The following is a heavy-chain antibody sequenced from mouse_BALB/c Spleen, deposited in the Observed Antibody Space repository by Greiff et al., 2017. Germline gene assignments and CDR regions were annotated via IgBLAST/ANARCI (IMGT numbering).Heavy chain of an antibody. CDR1: GYTFTSYW. Sequence: QVQLQQSGAELVKPGASVKLSCKASGYTFTSYWMHWVKQRPGQGLEWIGEINPSNGRTNYNEKFKSKATLTVDKSSSTAYMQLSSLTSEDSAVYYCAIYDGYYGGAMDYWGQGTSVTVSS. CDR2: INPSNGRT. CDR3: AIYDGYYGGAMDY. V-gene: IGHV1S81*02. J-gene: IGHJ4*01. D-gene: IGHD2-3*01.